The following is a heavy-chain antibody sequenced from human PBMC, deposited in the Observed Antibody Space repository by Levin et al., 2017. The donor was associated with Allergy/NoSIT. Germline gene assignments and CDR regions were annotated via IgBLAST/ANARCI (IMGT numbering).Heavy chain of an antibody. CDR2: ISWNSGSI. J-gene: IGHJ3*02. D-gene: IGHD1-26*01. CDR1: GFTFDDYA. V-gene: IGHV3-9*01. Sequence: TGGSLRLSCAASGFTFDDYAMHWVRQAPGKGLEWVSGISWNSGSIGYADSVKGRFTISRDNAKNSLYLQMNSLRAEDTALYYCAKDMDPWEHDAFDIWGQGTMVTVSS. CDR3: AKDMDPWEHDAFDI.